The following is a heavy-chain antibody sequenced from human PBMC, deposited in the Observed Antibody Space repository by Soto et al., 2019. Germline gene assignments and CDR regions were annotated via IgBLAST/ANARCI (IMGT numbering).Heavy chain of an antibody. CDR1: GFTFDDYA. Sequence: EVQLVESGGDLVQPGRSLRLSCAASGFTFDDYAMHWVRQAPGKGLEWVSGISWNSGNKGYADSVKGRFTISRDNAKNFLYLEMNSLRAGDTALYYCAKEAGLVRFFDWLSNGLDVWGQGTAVTVS. CDR2: ISWNSGNK. CDR3: AKEAGLVRFFDWLSNGLDV. V-gene: IGHV3-9*01. D-gene: IGHD3-9*01. J-gene: IGHJ6*02.